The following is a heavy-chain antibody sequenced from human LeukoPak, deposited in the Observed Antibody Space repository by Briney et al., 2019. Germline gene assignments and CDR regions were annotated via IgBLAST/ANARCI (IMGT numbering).Heavy chain of an antibody. J-gene: IGHJ5*02. CDR2: MNPNSGNT. Sequence: ASVKVSCKASGYTFTSYDINWVRQATGQGLEWMGWMNPNSGNTGYAQKFQGRVTMTRNTTISTAYMELSSLRSEDTAVYYCARSAVVVVAARRRWFDPWGQGTLVTVSS. D-gene: IGHD2-15*01. CDR3: ARSAVVVVAARRRWFDP. CDR1: GYTFTSYD. V-gene: IGHV1-8*01.